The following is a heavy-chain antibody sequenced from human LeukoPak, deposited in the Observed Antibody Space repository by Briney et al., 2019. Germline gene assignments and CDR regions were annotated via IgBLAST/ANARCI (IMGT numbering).Heavy chain of an antibody. Sequence: GGSLRLSCAASGFTFRTFAMDWVRQAPGKGLEWVAAIWFDGTEGPDKNYADSVRGRFLISRDDSKNTLFLQMNNLRAEDTAVYYCAKEAGSGWRHFDNWGQGTLVTVSS. V-gene: IGHV3-33*06. D-gene: IGHD6-19*01. CDR1: GFTFRTFA. J-gene: IGHJ4*02. CDR2: IWFDGTEGPDK. CDR3: AKEAGSGWRHFDN.